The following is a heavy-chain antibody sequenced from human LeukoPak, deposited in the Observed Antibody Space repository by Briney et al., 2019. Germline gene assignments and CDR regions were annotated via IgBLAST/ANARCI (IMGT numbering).Heavy chain of an antibody. V-gene: IGHV4-30-2*01. CDR2: IYHSGST. J-gene: IGHJ4*02. CDR1: GGSISSGGYS. D-gene: IGHD5-12*01. Sequence: SETLSLTCAVSGGSISSGGYSWSWIRQPPGKGLEWIGYIYHSGSTYYNPSLKSRATISVDRSKNQFSLKLSSVTAADTAVYYCARESGYSGYDYFDYWGQGTPVTVSS. CDR3: ARESGYSGYDYFDY.